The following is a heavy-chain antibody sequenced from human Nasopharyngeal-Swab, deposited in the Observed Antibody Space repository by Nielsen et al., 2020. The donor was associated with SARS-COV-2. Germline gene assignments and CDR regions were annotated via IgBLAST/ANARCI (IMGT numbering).Heavy chain of an antibody. CDR1: GDTFTSYY. CDR3: ARSPVAGIYYFDY. V-gene: IGHV1-46*01. CDR2: INPSGGST. Sequence: AAVKVSCKASGDTFTSYYMHWVRQAPGQGLEWRGIINPSGGSTSYAQEFQGRVTMTRDTSTSTVYMELSSLRSEDTAVYYCARSPVAGIYYFDYWGQGTLVTVSS. D-gene: IGHD6-19*01. J-gene: IGHJ4*02.